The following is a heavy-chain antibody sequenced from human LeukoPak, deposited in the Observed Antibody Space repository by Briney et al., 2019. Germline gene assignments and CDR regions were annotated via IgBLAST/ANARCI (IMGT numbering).Heavy chain of an antibody. V-gene: IGHV3-23*01. CDR2: ITGSGSRT. D-gene: IGHD3-22*01. J-gene: IGHJ4*02. Sequence: PGGSLRLSCAASGFTFSDYAMSWVRQAPGKGLEWVSSITGSGSRTYYTDSVKGRFTISRDNSKNTLYLQMNSLRADETAVYYCASRPRADRCPLDFWGQGTLFPVSS. CDR3: ASRPRADRCPLDF. CDR1: GFTFSDYA.